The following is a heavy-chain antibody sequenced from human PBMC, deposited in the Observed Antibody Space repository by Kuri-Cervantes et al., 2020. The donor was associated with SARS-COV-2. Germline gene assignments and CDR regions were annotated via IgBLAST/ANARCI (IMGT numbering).Heavy chain of an antibody. J-gene: IGHJ5*02. Sequence: GESLKISCAASGFNFDDYAMHWVRQAPGKGLEWVSAISSSSSYIYYADSVKGRFTISRDNAKNSLYLQMNSLRAEDTAVYYCARDRGIAAADRGWFDPWGQGTLVTVSS. CDR3: ARDRGIAAADRGWFDP. V-gene: IGHV3-21*01. CDR2: ISSSSSYI. D-gene: IGHD6-13*01. CDR1: GFNFDDYA.